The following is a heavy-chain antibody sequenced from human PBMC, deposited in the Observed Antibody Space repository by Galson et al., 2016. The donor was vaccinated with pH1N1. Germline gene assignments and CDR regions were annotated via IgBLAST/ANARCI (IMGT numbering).Heavy chain of an antibody. V-gene: IGHV2-5*01. CDR3: AHSLYGDYVGSFDP. J-gene: IGHJ5*02. Sequence: PALVKPTQTLTLTCTFSGFSLSTSGVGVGWIRQPPGKALEWLALIYWNDDKRYSPSLKSRLTITKDTSKNQVVLTMTNMDPVDTATYYCAHSLYGDYVGSFDPWGQGTLVTVSS. D-gene: IGHD4-17*01. CDR1: GFSLSTSGVG. CDR2: IYWNDDK.